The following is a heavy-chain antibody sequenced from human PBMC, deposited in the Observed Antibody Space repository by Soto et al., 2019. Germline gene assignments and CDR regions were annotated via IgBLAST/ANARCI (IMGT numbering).Heavy chain of an antibody. V-gene: IGHV3-11*05. CDR2: ISSSSSHT. Sequence: QVQLVESGGGLVRPGGSLRLSCVASEFSLSDYYMSWIRQAPGKGLEWVSYISSSSSHTNYADSVKGRFTISRDNAKNSLFLQMNSLRGEDTAVYYCARERWEKASSYYSSGMDVWGQGTTVTVSS. D-gene: IGHD1-26*01. CDR3: ARERWEKASSYYSSGMDV. J-gene: IGHJ6*02. CDR1: EFSLSDYY.